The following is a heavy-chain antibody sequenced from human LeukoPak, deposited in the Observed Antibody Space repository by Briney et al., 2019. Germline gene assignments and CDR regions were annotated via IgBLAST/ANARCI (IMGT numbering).Heavy chain of an antibody. Sequence: GRSLRLSCAASGFTFDDYAMHWARQAPGKGLEWVSGISWNSGSMGYADSVKGRFTISRDNAKNSLYLQMNSLRAEDTALYYCAKLSSGGSDDYWGQGTLVTVSS. D-gene: IGHD3-10*01. CDR3: AKLSSGGSDDY. V-gene: IGHV3-9*01. J-gene: IGHJ4*02. CDR2: ISWNSGSM. CDR1: GFTFDDYA.